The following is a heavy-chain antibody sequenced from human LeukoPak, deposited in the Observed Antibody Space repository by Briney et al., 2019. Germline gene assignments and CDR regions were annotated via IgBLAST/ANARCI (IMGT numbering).Heavy chain of an antibody. D-gene: IGHD3-3*01. J-gene: IGHJ4*02. CDR1: GFTFSSYW. CDR3: AGLRYYDFWSGYY. V-gene: IGHV3-7*01. Sequence: GGSLRLSCAASGFTFSSYWRSWVRQAPGKGLEWLANIKQDGSEKYYVDSVKGRFTISRDNAKNSLYLQMNSLRAEDTAVYYCAGLRYYDFWSGYYWGQGTLVTVSS. CDR2: IKQDGSEK.